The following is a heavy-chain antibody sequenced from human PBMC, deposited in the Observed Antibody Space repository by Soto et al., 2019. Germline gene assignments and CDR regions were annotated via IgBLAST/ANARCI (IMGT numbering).Heavy chain of an antibody. CDR1: GFTFSSYG. V-gene: IGHV3-7*01. J-gene: IGHJ5*02. CDR3: ARELFAGTTDWFHP. D-gene: IGHD1-1*01. CDR2: IKHDGSEI. Sequence: GGCLRLGCAASGFTFSSYGMSWVRQAIGKGLECVANIKHDGSEIYYVDSLKGRFTISRDNAENSLYLQMDSLRAEDTAVYYCARELFAGTTDWFHPWGQGTLVTVSS.